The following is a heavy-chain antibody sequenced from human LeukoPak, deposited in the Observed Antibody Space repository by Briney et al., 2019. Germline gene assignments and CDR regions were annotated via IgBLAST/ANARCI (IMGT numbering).Heavy chain of an antibody. Sequence: AGGSLRLSCAASGFTFSSYSMNWVRQAPGKGLEWVSSISSSSSYIYYADSVKGRFTISRDNAKNSLYLQTNSLRAEDTAVYYCARDGTGELLDYWGQGTLVTVSS. V-gene: IGHV3-21*01. D-gene: IGHD1-26*01. J-gene: IGHJ4*02. CDR1: GFTFSSYS. CDR2: ISSSSSYI. CDR3: ARDGTGELLDY.